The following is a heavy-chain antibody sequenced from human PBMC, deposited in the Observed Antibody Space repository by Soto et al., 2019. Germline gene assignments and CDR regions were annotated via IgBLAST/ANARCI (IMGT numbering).Heavy chain of an antibody. CDR1: GVSISSSPYY. J-gene: IGHJ4*02. D-gene: IGHD3-10*01. CDR2: IFYSGST. Sequence: PSETLSLTCTVSGVSISSSPYYWCWIRQPPGKGLEWIGSIFYSGSTYYSPSLKSRVTISRDTSKNQFSLKLSSVTAADTAVYYCARAPRGNYGYPSYFDYWGQGTLVTVSS. CDR3: ARAPRGNYGYPSYFDY. V-gene: IGHV4-39*01.